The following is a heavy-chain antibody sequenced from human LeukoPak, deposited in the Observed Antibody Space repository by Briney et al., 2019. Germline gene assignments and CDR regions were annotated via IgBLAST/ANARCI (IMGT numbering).Heavy chain of an antibody. Sequence: GGSLRLSCAASGFTFNNYFMTWVRQAPGKGLEWVSTINGSAGSTYYADFVKGLFTISRDNSRNTLYLQMNSLRADDKAVYYCARYCSGASCYLGLDYWGQGTLVTVSS. CDR1: GFTFNNYF. V-gene: IGHV3-23*01. CDR3: ARYCSGASCYLGLDY. CDR2: INGSAGST. D-gene: IGHD2-2*01. J-gene: IGHJ4*02.